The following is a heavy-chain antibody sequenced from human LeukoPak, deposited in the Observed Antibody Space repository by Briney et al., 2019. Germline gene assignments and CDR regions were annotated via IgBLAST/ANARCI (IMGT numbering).Heavy chain of an antibody. CDR1: GYTFTSYC. J-gene: IGHJ3*02. CDR2: INPSGGST. CDR3: ARVGGPGGGAFDI. Sequence: GASVKVSCKASGYTFTSYCMHWVRQAPGQGLEWMGIINPSGGSTSYAQKFQGRVTMTRDTSTSTVYMELSSLRSEDTAVYYCARVGGPGGGAFDIWGQGTMVTVSS. V-gene: IGHV1-46*01. D-gene: IGHD3-10*01.